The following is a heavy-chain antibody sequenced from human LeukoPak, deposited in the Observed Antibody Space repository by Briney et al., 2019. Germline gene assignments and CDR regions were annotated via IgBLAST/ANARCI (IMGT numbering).Heavy chain of an antibody. CDR3: ASQGRIGDDY. Sequence: PGGSLRLSCAASGFTVSSNFMSWVRQAPGKGLEWVANIKQDGSEKYYVDSVKGRFTISRDNAKNSLYLQMNSLRAEDTAVYYCASQGRIGDDYWGQGTLVTVSS. J-gene: IGHJ4*02. V-gene: IGHV3-7*03. CDR2: IKQDGSEK. CDR1: GFTVSSNF. D-gene: IGHD1-26*01.